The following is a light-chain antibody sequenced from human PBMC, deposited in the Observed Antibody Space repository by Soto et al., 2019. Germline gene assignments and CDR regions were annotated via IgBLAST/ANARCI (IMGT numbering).Light chain of an antibody. J-gene: IGKJ1*01. CDR3: QQYNSYPRT. Sequence: DIQMTQSPSTLSASVGDSVTITCRASQSISSWLAWYQQKPGRAPKLLIFKASTLESGVPSRFSGNGSGTEFTLSISSLQPDDFATYSCQQYNSYPRTFGQGTKVEIK. CDR1: QSISSW. CDR2: KAS. V-gene: IGKV1-5*03.